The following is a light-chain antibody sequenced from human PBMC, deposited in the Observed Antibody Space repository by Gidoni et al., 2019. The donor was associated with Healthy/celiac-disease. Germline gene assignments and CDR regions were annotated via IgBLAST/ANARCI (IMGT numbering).Light chain of an antibody. CDR2: GAS. Sequence: ELVLTQSPATLSVSPGDSATLSRRARQSVSSNLAWYQQKPGQAPRLLIYGASTRATGIPARFSGSGSGTEFTLTISSLQSEDFAVYYCQQYNNWPALTFGGGTKLEIK. J-gene: IGKJ4*01. CDR3: QQYNNWPALT. V-gene: IGKV3-15*01. CDR1: QSVSSN.